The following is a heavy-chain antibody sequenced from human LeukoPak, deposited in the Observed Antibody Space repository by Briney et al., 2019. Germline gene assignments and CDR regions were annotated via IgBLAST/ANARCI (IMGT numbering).Heavy chain of an antibody. D-gene: IGHD6-13*01. CDR3: ARAGRSSSWVEYFQH. V-gene: IGHV4-4*07. J-gene: IGHJ1*01. CDR1: GGSISSYY. CDR2: IYTSGST. Sequence: SETLSLTCTVSGGSISSYYWSWIRQPAGKGLEWIGRIYTSGSTNYNPSLKSRVTMSVDTSKNQFSLKLSSVTAADTAVYYCARAGRSSSWVEYFQHWGQGTLVTVSS.